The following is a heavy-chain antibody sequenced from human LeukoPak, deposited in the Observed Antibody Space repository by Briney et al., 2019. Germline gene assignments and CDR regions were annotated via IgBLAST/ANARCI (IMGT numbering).Heavy chain of an antibody. CDR2: INPNSGGT. CDR3: ARPTTGIWFGEPQDWFDP. J-gene: IGHJ5*02. D-gene: IGHD3-10*01. CDR1: GYTFTGYY. Sequence: ASVKVSCKASGYTFTGYYMHWVRQAPGQGLEWMGLINPNSGGTNYAQKFQGRVTMTRDTSISTAYMELNRLRSDDTAVYYCARPTTGIWFGEPQDWFDPWGQGTLVTVSS. V-gene: IGHV1-2*02.